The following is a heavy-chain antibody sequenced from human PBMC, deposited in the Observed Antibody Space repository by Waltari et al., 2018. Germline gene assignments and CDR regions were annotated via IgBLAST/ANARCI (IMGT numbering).Heavy chain of an antibody. D-gene: IGHD2-15*01. Sequence: EVQLVESGGGLVQPGGSLRLSCSGFGFSDYTMAWGRQAPGKGLEWVSGSSNSGDMTSYADSVKCRFTISRDTSKNTLFLQMNGLRAEDTAIYYCASAPRPMVSAPFDYWGQGVLVTVSS. CDR3: ASAPRPMVSAPFDY. CDR1: GFSDYT. CDR2: SSNSGDMT. V-gene: IGHV3-23*04. J-gene: IGHJ4*02.